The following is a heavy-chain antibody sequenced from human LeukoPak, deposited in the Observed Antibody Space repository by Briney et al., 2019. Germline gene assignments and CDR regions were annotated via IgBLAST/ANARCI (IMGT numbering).Heavy chain of an antibody. CDR2: VYASGTT. Sequence: GGALSLSCAAAGFSVKNNYMNCVRQAPGTGLEWVSVVYASGTTKSADSVKGRFTISRDYSKNTLFLQLNSLRVEDTAVYFCAKDMGTDPRGQGTLVTVFS. CDR1: GFSVKNNY. D-gene: IGHD2-15*01. CDR3: AKDMGTDP. V-gene: IGHV3-66*01. J-gene: IGHJ5*02.